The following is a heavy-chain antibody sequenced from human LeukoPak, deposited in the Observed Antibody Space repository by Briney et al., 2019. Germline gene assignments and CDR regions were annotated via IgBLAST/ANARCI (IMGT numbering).Heavy chain of an antibody. J-gene: IGHJ6*02. V-gene: IGHV3-74*01. CDR1: GFIFSSYW. CDR2: INTDGSST. Sequence: PGGSLGLSCAASGFIFSSYWMHWVRQAPGKGLVWVARINTDGSSTAYAASVKGRFTISRDNTKNILYLQMNSLRAEDTALYYCARERVGSDYYGLDVWGQGTTVSVSS. CDR3: ARERVGSDYYGLDV. D-gene: IGHD6-25*01.